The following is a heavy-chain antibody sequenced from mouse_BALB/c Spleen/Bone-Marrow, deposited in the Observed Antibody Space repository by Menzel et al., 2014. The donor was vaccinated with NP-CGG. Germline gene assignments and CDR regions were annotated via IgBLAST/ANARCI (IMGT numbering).Heavy chain of an antibody. CDR2: INYSGST. Sequence: EVQLQESGPGLVKPSQSLSLTCTVTGYSVTSDYAWNWIRQFPGNKLEWMGYINYSGSTSYNPSLKSRISITRDTSKNQFFLQLNSVTSEDTATYYCARRNWVYYAMDYWGQGTSVTVSS. CDR3: ARRNWVYYAMDY. J-gene: IGHJ4*01. CDR1: GYSVTSDYA. V-gene: IGHV3-2*02. D-gene: IGHD4-1*01.